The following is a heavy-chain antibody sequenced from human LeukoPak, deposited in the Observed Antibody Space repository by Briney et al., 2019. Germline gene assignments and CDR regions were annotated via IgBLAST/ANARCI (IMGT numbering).Heavy chain of an antibody. CDR3: ARDYYNSSAYKGDALDV. CDR2: IKQGGSET. J-gene: IGHJ3*01. V-gene: IGHV3-7*05. CDR1: GFTFSRHW. Sequence: GGSLRLSCAASGFTFSRHWMSWVRQAPGKGLEWVADIKQGGSETNYEDSVKGQFTISRDNAKNSLYLQMNSLRVEDAAVYYCARDYYNSSAYKGDALDVWGQGTMVTVSS. D-gene: IGHD3-22*01.